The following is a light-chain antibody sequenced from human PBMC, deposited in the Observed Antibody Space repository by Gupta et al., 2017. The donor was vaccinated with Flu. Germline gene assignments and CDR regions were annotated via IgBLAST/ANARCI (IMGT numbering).Light chain of an antibody. CDR1: QSVGSSY. V-gene: IGKV3-20*01. Sequence: EFLLSPSSGTLSWSRGERGTLSRRASQSVGSSYLAWYQQKTGQAPRLLIYGASTRATGIPDRLSGSRSGTDFTLTITRLEPEDFTVYFCQLYGSSPPVTFGQGTRLEIK. CDR3: QLYGSSPPVT. CDR2: GAS. J-gene: IGKJ5*01.